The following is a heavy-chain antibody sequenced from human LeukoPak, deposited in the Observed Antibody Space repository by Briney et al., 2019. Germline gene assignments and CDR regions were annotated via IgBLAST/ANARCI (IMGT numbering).Heavy chain of an antibody. J-gene: IGHJ4*02. D-gene: IGHD3-10*01. CDR2: ISGSGGGT. CDR3: AKPFRYYGSGSYRTMIDY. Sequence: GGSLRLSCAASGFTFSSYAMSWVRQAPGKGLEWVSAISGSGGGTYYADSVKGRFTISRDNSKNTLYLQMNSLRAEDTAVYYCAKPFRYYGSGSYRTMIDYWGQGTLVTVSS. CDR1: GFTFSSYA. V-gene: IGHV3-23*01.